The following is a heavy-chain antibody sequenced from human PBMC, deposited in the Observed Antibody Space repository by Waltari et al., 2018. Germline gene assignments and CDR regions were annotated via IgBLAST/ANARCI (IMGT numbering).Heavy chain of an antibody. Sequence: QVQLQESGPGLVKPSETLSLTCTVSGGSISSYYCSWIRQPPGKGLEWIGYIYYSGSTNYNPSLKSRVTISVDTSKNQFSLKLSSVTAADTAVYYCARDPSGRNWFDPWGQGTLVTVSS. CDR3: ARDPSGRNWFDP. V-gene: IGHV4-59*01. D-gene: IGHD1-26*01. J-gene: IGHJ5*02. CDR1: GGSISSYY. CDR2: IYYSGST.